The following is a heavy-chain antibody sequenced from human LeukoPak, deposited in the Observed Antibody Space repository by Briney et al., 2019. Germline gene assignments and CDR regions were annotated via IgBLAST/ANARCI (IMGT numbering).Heavy chain of an antibody. CDR3: ARDWVGEN. V-gene: IGHV4-39*07. CDR1: GGSISSSSYY. D-gene: IGHD3-16*01. J-gene: IGHJ4*02. Sequence: PSETLSLTCTVSGGSISSSSYYWGWIRQPPGKGLEWIGSIYYSGSTYYNPSLKSRVTISVDTSKNQFSLKLSSVTAADTAVYYCARDWVGENWGQGTLVTVSS. CDR2: IYYSGST.